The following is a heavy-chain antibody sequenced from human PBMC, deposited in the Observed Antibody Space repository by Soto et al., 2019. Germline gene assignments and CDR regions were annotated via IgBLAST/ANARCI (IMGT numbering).Heavy chain of an antibody. CDR3: ARHSYDSSGYYYGDF. CDR2: IDPSDSDT. J-gene: IGHJ4*02. D-gene: IGHD3-22*01. Sequence: GESLKISCKGSGYSFTSYWITWVRQMPGKGLQWMGRIDPSDSDTNYNPSFQGHVTFSVDKSISTAYLHCSSLKASDTAIFYCARHSYDSSGYYYGDFWGQGTPVTVSS. CDR1: GYSFTSYW. V-gene: IGHV5-10-1*01.